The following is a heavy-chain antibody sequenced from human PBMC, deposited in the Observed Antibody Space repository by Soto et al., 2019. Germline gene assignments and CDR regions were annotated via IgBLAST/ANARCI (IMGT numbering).Heavy chain of an antibody. D-gene: IGHD6-13*01. CDR2: INHSGST. J-gene: IGHJ4*02. CDR1: GGSFSGYY. V-gene: IGHV4-34*01. CDR3: ARGRYSSSWYPPYYFDY. Sequence: SETLSLTCAVYGGSFSGYYWSWIRQPPGKGLEWIGEINHSGSTNYNPSLKSRVTISVDTSKNQFSLELSSVTAADTAVYYCARGRYSSSWYPPYYFDYWGQGTLVTVSS.